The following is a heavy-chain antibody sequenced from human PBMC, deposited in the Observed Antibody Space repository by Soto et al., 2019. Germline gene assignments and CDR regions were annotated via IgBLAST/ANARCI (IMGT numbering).Heavy chain of an antibody. V-gene: IGHV4-34*01. CDR1: GGSFSGYY. D-gene: IGHD3-9*01. Sequence: SETLSLTCAVYGGSFSGYYWSWIRQPPGKGLEWIGEINHSGSTNYNPSLKSRVTISVDTSKNQFSLKLSSVTAADTAVYYCARNYDILTGYNWFDPWGQGTLVTVSS. J-gene: IGHJ5*02. CDR3: ARNYDILTGYNWFDP. CDR2: INHSGST.